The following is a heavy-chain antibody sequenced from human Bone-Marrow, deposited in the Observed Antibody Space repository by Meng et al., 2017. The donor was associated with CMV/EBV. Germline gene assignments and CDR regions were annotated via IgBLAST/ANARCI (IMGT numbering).Heavy chain of an antibody. CDR3: ARDYYYHYGMDV. Sequence: GGSLRLSCAASGFTFSSYEMNWVRQAPGKGLEWVSYISSSGSTIYYADSVKGRFTISRDNAKNSLYLQMNSLRAEDTAVYYCARDYYYHYGMDVWGQGTTVTVSS. V-gene: IGHV3-48*03. CDR2: ISSSGSTI. CDR1: GFTFSSYE. J-gene: IGHJ6*02.